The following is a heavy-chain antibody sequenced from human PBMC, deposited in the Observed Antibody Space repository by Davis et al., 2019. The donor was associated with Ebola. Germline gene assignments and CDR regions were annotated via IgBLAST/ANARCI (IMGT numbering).Heavy chain of an antibody. D-gene: IGHD3-9*01. V-gene: IGHV3-30*04. Sequence: GESLKISCSVSGFTLSTTAMHWVRQAPGKGLEWVAVISYDVSNIHYADYVKGRFTISRDNSENTLFLQMSSLRAEDTAVYYCAKSFEWDSLYYPLDEWGQGTLVTVSS. CDR2: ISYDVSNI. CDR3: AKSFEWDSLYYPLDE. CDR1: GFTLSTTA. J-gene: IGHJ4*02.